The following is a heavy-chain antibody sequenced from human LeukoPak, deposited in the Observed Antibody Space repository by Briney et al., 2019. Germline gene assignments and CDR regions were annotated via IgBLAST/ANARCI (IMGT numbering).Heavy chain of an antibody. D-gene: IGHD2-2*01. CDR2: IYYSGST. CDR1: GGSISSGGYY. Sequence: PSETLSLTCTVSGGSISSGGYYWSWIRQHPGKGLEWIGYIYYSGSTYYNPSLKSRVTISVDTSKNQFSLKLSSVTAADTAVYYCARGKGGVVVPAASYYFDYWGQGTLVTVSS. J-gene: IGHJ4*02. CDR3: ARGKGGVVVPAASYYFDY. V-gene: IGHV4-31*03.